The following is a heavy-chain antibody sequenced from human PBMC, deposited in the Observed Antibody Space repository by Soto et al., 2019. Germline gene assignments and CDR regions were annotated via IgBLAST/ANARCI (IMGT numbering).Heavy chain of an antibody. V-gene: IGHV3-23*01. CDR1: GFTFSSYA. D-gene: IGHD1-26*01. Sequence: GDSLQISCAASGFTFSSYAKSWVRQAPGKGRGWVSGISCNGGSTYYADSGKGRFTISRDNSQNTLYLQINSLRAEDPALYYCAKALVGATYTWGRGTLVTVS. CDR2: ISCNGGST. J-gene: IGHJ4*02. CDR3: AKALVGATYT.